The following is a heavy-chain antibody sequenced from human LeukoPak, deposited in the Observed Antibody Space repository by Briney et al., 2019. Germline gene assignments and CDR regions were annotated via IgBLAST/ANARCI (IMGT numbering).Heavy chain of an antibody. CDR1: GGSFSGYY. V-gene: IGHV4-34*01. J-gene: IGHJ1*01. D-gene: IGHD3-22*01. CDR2: INHSGNT. CDR3: ARVVQSTDSSGFYLPEYFQH. Sequence: SETLSLTCAVYGGSFSGYYWSWIRQPPGKGLEWIGEINHSGNTISNPSLKSRVTISVDTSKNQFSLKLSSVTAADTAVYYCARVVQSTDSSGFYLPEYFQHWGQGTLVTVSS.